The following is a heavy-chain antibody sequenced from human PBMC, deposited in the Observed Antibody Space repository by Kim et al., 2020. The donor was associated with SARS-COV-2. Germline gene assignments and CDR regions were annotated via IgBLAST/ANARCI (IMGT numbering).Heavy chain of an antibody. V-gene: IGHV4-39*07. CDR3: ARENYDSSGYYPDY. J-gene: IGHJ4*02. Sequence: PSLKSRGTIAVDTSKKQFSLKLSSVTAGDTAVYYCARENYDSSGYYPDYWGQGTLVTVSS. D-gene: IGHD3-22*01.